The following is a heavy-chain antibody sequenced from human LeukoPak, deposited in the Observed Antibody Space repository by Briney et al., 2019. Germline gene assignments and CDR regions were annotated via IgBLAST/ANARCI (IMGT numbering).Heavy chain of an antibody. V-gene: IGHV3-23*01. CDR2: ISVSGGSI. J-gene: IGHJ4*02. D-gene: IGHD3-22*01. Sequence: PGGSLRLSCAASGFTFSTYGMTWVRQAPGKGLEWVSGISVSGGSIYYADSVTGRFTISRDNFKDTLYLQMNSLRVEDTALYYCAKEHSVLTMMRGLDSWGQGTLVTVSS. CDR3: AKEHSVLTMMRGLDS. CDR1: GFTFSTYG.